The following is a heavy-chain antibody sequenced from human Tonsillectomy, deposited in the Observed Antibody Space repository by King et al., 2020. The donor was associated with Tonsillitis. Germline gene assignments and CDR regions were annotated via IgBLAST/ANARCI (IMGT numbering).Heavy chain of an antibody. CDR2: IKSQTDGGTI. CDR1: GFAFRKAW. J-gene: IGHJ6*02. CDR3: TTDGWFGEFAPAYHYDYYGMDV. Sequence: VQLVESGGGLVKPGGSLRLSCTASGFAFRKAWMSWVRQAPGKGLEWVGLIKSQTDGGTIDYDAPVTGRFTISRDDSKNTLSLQMNSLKTEDTAVYYCTTDGWFGEFAPAYHYDYYGMDVWGQGTTVTVSS. D-gene: IGHD3-10*01. V-gene: IGHV3-15*01.